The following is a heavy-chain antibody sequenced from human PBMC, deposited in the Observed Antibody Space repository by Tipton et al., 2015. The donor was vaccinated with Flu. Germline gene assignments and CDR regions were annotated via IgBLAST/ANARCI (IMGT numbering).Heavy chain of an antibody. D-gene: IGHD2-2*01. CDR3: ARDYCSSTSCYVDY. CDR1: EFTFSSYS. CDR2: ISSSSSYI. Sequence: SLRLSCAASEFTFSSYSMNWVRQAPGKGLEWVSSISSSSSYIYYADSVKGRFTISRDNAKNSLYLQMNSLRAEDTAVYYCARDYCSSTSCYVDYWGQGTLVTVSS. V-gene: IGHV3-21*01. J-gene: IGHJ4*02.